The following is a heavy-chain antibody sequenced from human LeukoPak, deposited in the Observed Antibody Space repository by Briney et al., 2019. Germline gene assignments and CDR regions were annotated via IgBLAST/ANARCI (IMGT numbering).Heavy chain of an antibody. Sequence: GGSLRLSCAASGLTFSSYWMSWVRQAPGKGLEWVANIKQDGSEKYYVDSVKGRFTISRDNAKNPLYLQMNSLRAEDTAVYYCARGWTFDYWGQGTLVTVSS. D-gene: IGHD3/OR15-3a*01. CDR2: IKQDGSEK. CDR1: GLTFSSYW. V-gene: IGHV3-7*01. J-gene: IGHJ4*02. CDR3: ARGWTFDY.